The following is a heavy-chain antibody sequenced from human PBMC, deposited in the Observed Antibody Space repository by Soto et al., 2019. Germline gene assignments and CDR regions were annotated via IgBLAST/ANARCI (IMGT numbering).Heavy chain of an antibody. V-gene: IGHV4-30-4*01. J-gene: IGHJ6*02. CDR2: IYYSGST. CDR3: ARAPAARHYYYYGMDV. Sequence: PSETLSLTCTVSGGSISSGDYYWSWIRQPPGKGLEWIGYIYYSGSTYYNPSLKSRVTISVDTSKNQFSLKLSSVTAADTAVYYCARAPAARHYYYYGMDVWGQGTTVTVSS. D-gene: IGHD2-2*01. CDR1: GGSISSGDYY.